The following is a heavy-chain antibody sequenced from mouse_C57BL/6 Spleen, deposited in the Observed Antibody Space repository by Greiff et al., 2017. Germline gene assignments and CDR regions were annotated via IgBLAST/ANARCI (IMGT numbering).Heavy chain of an antibody. V-gene: IGHV1-52*01. CDR2: IDPSDSET. J-gene: IGHJ2*01. Sequence: VQLQQSGAELVRPGSSVKLSCKASGYTFTSYWMHWVKQRPIQGLEWIGNIDPSDSETHYNQKFKDKATLTVDKSSSTAYMQLSSLTSEDSAVYYCARSSYSNYVGYWGQGTTLTVSS. CDR3: ARSSYSNYVGY. CDR1: GYTFTSYW. D-gene: IGHD2-5*01.